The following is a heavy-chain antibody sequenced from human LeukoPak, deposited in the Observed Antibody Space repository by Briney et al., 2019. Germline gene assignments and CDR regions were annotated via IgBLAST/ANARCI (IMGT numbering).Heavy chain of an antibody. CDR3: TRGVGGVGPTTRPF. J-gene: IGHJ4*02. CDR2: IRSKAYGGTT. CDR1: GFIFGDYA. V-gene: IGHV3-49*04. D-gene: IGHD1-26*01. Sequence: PGGSLRLSCTASGFIFGDYAMSWVRQAPGKGLEWVGFIRSKAYGGTTECAASVKGRFTISRDDSKSIAYLQMNSLKTEDTAVYYCTRGVGGVGPTTRPFWGQGTLVTVSS.